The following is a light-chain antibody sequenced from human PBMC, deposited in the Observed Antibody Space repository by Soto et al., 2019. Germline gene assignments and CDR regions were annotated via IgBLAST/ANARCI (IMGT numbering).Light chain of an antibody. Sequence: NFMLTQPHSVSESPGKTVTISCTRSSGTIASNYVQWYQHRPGSAPTTVIYEDNQRPSGVPDRFSGSIDSSSKSASLTISGLNTEDEADYYCQSYDSSNVVFGGGTKLTVL. CDR3: QSYDSSNVV. V-gene: IGLV6-57*03. J-gene: IGLJ2*01. CDR1: SGTIASNY. CDR2: EDN.